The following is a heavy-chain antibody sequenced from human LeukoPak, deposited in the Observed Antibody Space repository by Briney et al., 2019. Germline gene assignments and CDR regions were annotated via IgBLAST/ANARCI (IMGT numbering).Heavy chain of an antibody. Sequence: GGSLRLSCAASGLTFSSFGMHWVRQAPGKGLEWVSYISSSSTIYYADSVKGRFTISRDNAKNSLYLQMNSLRDEDTAVYYCARANCGGDCRFDYWGQGTLVTVSS. CDR3: ARANCGGDCRFDY. CDR2: ISSSSTI. D-gene: IGHD2-21*02. J-gene: IGHJ4*02. CDR1: GLTFSSFG. V-gene: IGHV3-48*02.